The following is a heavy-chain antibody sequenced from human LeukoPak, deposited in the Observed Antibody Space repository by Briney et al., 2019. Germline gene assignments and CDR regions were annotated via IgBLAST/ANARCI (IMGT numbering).Heavy chain of an antibody. J-gene: IGHJ4*02. CDR3: ARGFHRRLYDSSAYYSY. V-gene: IGHV3-48*01. CDR1: GFTFSSYS. Sequence: WGSLRLSCAASGFTFSSYSMSWVRQAPGKGLEWVSYISSSSGTIYYADSMKGRFTISRDNAKNSLYLQMNSLRAEDTAVYYCARGFHRRLYDSSAYYSYWGQGTLVTLSS. CDR2: ISSSSGTI. D-gene: IGHD3-22*01.